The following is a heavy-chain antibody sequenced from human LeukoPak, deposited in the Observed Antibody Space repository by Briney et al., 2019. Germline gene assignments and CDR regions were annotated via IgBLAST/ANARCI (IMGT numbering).Heavy chain of an antibody. J-gene: IGHJ5*02. CDR3: GRHSGYSYGYWFDP. Sequence: SETLSLTCAVYGGSFSGYYWSWIRQPPGKGLEWIGSIYYSGNTYYNPPLKSRITISVDPSKNQFSLKLTSMTAADTAVYYCGRHSGYSYGYWFDPWGQGAQVTVSS. V-gene: IGHV4-34*01. CDR1: GGSFSGYY. D-gene: IGHD5-18*01. CDR2: IYYSGNT.